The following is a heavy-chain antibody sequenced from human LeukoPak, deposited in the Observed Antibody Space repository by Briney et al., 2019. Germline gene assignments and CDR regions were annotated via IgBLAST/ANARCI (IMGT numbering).Heavy chain of an antibody. D-gene: IGHD2-21*02. V-gene: IGHV3-23*01. CDR2: ISGSGGST. J-gene: IGHJ4*02. CDR3: AKETAACGGDCYYFDY. CDR1: GFTFSSYA. Sequence: GGSLRLSCAASGFTFSSYAMSWVRQAPEKGLEWVSAISGSGGSTYYADSVKGRFTISRDNSKNTLYLQMNSLRAEDTAVYYCAKETAACGGDCYYFDYWGQGTLVTVSS.